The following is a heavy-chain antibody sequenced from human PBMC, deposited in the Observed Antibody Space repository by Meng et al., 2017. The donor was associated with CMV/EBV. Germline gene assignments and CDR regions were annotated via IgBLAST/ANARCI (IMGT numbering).Heavy chain of an antibody. J-gene: IGHJ5*02. CDR3: ARLRRDIVVVPAAMGWFDP. D-gene: IGHD2-2*01. Sequence: GESLKISCKGSGYSFTSYWIGWVRQTPGKGLEWMGIIYPGDSDTRYSPSFQGQVTISADKSISTAYLQWSSLKASDTAMYYCARLRRDIVVVPAAMGWFDPWGQGTLVTVSS. V-gene: IGHV5-51*01. CDR1: GYSFTSYW. CDR2: IYPGDSDT.